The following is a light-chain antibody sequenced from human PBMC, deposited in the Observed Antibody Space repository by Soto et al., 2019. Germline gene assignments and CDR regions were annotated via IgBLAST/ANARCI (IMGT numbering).Light chain of an antibody. V-gene: IGKV1-39*01. J-gene: IGKJ1*01. CDR1: QSSSPY. CDR3: QPGGTTPPWT. Sequence: DIPMTQSPSSMSASVGDRVTITCRASQSSSPYLNWNQQEPGKAHKLLIYAASTLQSGVPSRFSGSGPGTDFTLTISRLQPEGFAPYYCQPGGTTPPWTLGPGTKVEFK. CDR2: AAS.